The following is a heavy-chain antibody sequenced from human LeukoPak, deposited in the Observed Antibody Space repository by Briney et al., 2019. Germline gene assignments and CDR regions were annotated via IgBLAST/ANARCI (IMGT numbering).Heavy chain of an antibody. CDR2: IYYSGST. V-gene: IGHV4-39*01. CDR3: ARGLRIDNWFDP. J-gene: IGHJ5*02. CDR1: GGSISSTSYY. Sequence: PSETLSLTCTVSGGSISSTSYYWGWIRQPPGKGLEWIGSIYYSGSTYYNPSLKSRVTISVDTSNNQFSLKLSSVSAADTAVYYCARGLRIDNWFDPWGQGTLVTVSS. D-gene: IGHD5-12*01.